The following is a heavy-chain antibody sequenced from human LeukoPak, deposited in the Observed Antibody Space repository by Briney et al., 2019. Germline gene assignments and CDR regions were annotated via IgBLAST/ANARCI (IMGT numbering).Heavy chain of an antibody. CDR1: GGSISSYY. V-gene: IGHV4-4*07. D-gene: IGHD1-1*01. CDR3: AGVVLATELDY. J-gene: IGHJ4*02. Sequence: SETLSLTCTVSGGSISSYYWSWIRQPAGKGLEWIGRIYDSGSTNYNPSLKSRVTMSVDTSKNQFSMRLTSVTAADTAVYYCAGVVLATELDYWGQGTLVTVSS. CDR2: IYDSGST.